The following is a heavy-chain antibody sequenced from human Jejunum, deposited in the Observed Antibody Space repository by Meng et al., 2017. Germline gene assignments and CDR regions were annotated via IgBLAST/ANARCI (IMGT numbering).Heavy chain of an antibody. CDR1: GVSTTAPFY. D-gene: IGHD1-14*01. CDR3: ARAIRERYFDS. CDR2: VWPSGAT. J-gene: IGHJ4*02. Sequence: QVQLPEPGPGLVKPSGTLSLPCTVSGVSTTAPFYWTWIRQAPGKGLEWIGEVWPSGATYYNPSLSSRITISIDTSNNQFSLEVAFLTAADTAVYYCARAIRERYFDSWGQGTLVTVSS. V-gene: IGHV4-4*02.